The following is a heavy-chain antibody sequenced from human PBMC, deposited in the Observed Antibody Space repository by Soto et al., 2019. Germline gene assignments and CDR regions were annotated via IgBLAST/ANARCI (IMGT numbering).Heavy chain of an antibody. D-gene: IGHD6-19*01. CDR3: ARRERGSGSYYYYGMDV. Sequence: GSLRLSCAASGFTFSSYAMHWVRQAPGKGLEWVAVISYDGSNKYYADSVKGRFTISRDNSKNTLYLQMNSLRAEDTAVYYCARRERGSGSYYYYGMDVWGQGTTVTVSS. J-gene: IGHJ6*02. V-gene: IGHV3-30-3*01. CDR1: GFTFSSYA. CDR2: ISYDGSNK.